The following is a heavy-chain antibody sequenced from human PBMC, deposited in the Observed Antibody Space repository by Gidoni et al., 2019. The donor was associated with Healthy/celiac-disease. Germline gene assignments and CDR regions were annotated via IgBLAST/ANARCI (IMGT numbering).Heavy chain of an antibody. CDR1: GFPFSSYA. Sequence: QVQLVESGGGVVQPGRSLRLSCAASGFPFSSYAMPWVRQAPGKGLEWVAVISYDGSNKYYADYVKGRFTSSRDNSKNTLYLQMNSLRAEDTAVYYCARDGGYVGPPFDYWGQGTLVTVSS. CDR3: ARDGGYVGPPFDY. D-gene: IGHD3-16*01. J-gene: IGHJ4*02. V-gene: IGHV3-30-3*01. CDR2: ISYDGSNK.